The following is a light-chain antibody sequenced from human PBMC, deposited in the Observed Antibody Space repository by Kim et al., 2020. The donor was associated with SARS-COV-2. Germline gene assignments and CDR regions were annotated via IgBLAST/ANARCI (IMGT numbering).Light chain of an antibody. CDR2: YDD. CDR3: QVWDSSTDQVI. Sequence: SYELTQPPSVSVAPGETATITCGGTSIGSKSVHWYQQRSGQAPLLVIHYDDSRPSGIPERFSASNFDNTATLTISRVEAGDEADYYCQVWDSSTDQVIFGGGTQLTVL. J-gene: IGLJ2*01. V-gene: IGLV3-21*04. CDR1: SIGSKS.